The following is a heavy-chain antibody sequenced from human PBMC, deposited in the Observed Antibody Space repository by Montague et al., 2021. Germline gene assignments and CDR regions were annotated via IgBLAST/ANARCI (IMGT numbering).Heavy chain of an antibody. V-gene: IGHV4-31*03. CDR2: IFYSGNT. CDR1: GGSISSGGYY. Sequence: TLSLTCTVSGGSISSGGYYRSWIRQLPGKGLEWIGYIFYSGNTYYNPSLKSRVTMSVDTSKNQFSPKLSSVAAADTAVYYCARAEDYYGSGSYLGFDYWGRGTLVTVSS. CDR3: ARAEDYYGSGSYLGFDY. J-gene: IGHJ4*01. D-gene: IGHD3-10*01.